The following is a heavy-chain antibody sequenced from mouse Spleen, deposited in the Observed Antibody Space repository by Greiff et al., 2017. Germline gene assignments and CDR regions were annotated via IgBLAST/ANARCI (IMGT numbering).Heavy chain of an antibody. CDR2: ISDGGSYT. D-gene: IGHD2-13*01. CDR3: ARGGDWEDAMDY. V-gene: IGHV5-4*02. CDR1: GFTFSDYY. J-gene: IGHJ4*01. Sequence: EVQGVESGGGLVKPGGSLKLSCAASGFTFSDYYMYWVRQTPEKRLEWVATISDGGSYTYYPDSVKGRFTISRDNAKNNLYLQMSSLKSEDTAMYYCARGGDWEDAMDYWGQGTSVTVSS.